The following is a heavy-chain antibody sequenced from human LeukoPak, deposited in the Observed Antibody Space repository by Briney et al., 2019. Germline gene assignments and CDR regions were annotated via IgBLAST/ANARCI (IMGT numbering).Heavy chain of an antibody. D-gene: IGHD3-22*01. CDR2: INSDGSST. CDR3: ARLTTNYYDSSGS. J-gene: IGHJ5*02. Sequence: GRSLRLSCAASGFTFDDYAMHWVRQAPGKGLVWVSRINSDGSSTSYADSVKGRFTISRDNAKNTLYLQMNSLRAEDTAVYYCARLTTNYYDSSGSWGQGTLVTVSS. V-gene: IGHV3-74*01. CDR1: GFTFDDYA.